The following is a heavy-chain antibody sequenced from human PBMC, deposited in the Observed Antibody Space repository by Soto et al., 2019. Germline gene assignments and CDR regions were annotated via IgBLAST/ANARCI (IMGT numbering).Heavy chain of an antibody. CDR3: AREGTTYYDFWTGPWFDP. CDR1: GGYISSSSYY. CDR2: IYYSGST. J-gene: IGHJ5*02. Sequence: SETLSLTCTVSGGYISSSSYYWGWIRQPPGKGLEWIGSIYYSGSTYYNPSLKSRVTISRDNAKNSLYLQMNSLRDEDTAVYYCAREGTTYYDFWTGPWFDPWGQGTLVTVSS. V-gene: IGHV4-39*02. D-gene: IGHD3-3*01.